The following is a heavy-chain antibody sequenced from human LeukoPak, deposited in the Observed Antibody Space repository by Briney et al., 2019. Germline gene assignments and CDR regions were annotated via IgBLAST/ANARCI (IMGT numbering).Heavy chain of an antibody. CDR1: TFNNYA. CDR2: VSAGGAT. CDR3: TKGSWFAP. V-gene: IGHV3-23*01. Sequence: GGSLRLSCTFTFNNYAMNWVRQAPGTGLEWVSAVSAGGATYYADSVKGRFTISRNNSKNTMFLQMNSLRVEDTAVYYCTKGSWFAPWGQGTLVTVSS. J-gene: IGHJ5*02.